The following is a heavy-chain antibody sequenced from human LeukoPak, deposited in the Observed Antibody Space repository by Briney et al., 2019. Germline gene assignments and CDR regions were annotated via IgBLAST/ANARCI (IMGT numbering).Heavy chain of an antibody. V-gene: IGHV3-9*01. Sequence: GGSLRLSCAASGVTFDGYARHWVRQAPGKGLEWVGGISWNSGSKDYADSVKGRIIIAKANAKNSLYLQMNSLRAEDTALYYSVKDSAAGSFIHFDYWGQGTLVTVSS. CDR3: VKDSAAGSFIHFDY. CDR1: GVTFDGYA. D-gene: IGHD6-13*01. J-gene: IGHJ4*02. CDR2: ISWNSGSK.